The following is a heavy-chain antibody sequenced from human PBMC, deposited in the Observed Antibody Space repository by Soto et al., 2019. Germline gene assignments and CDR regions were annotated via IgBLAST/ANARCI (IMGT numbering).Heavy chain of an antibody. CDR1: GYTFTSYA. J-gene: IGHJ4*02. D-gene: IGHD5-12*01. V-gene: IGHV1-3*01. CDR3: ARESGDSGYDHFDY. Sequence: ASVKVSCKASGYTFTSYAMHWVRQAPGQRLEWMGWINAGNGNTKYSQKFQGRVTITRETSASTAYMELSSLRSEDTAVYYCARESGDSGYDHFDYWGQGTLVTVSS. CDR2: INAGNGNT.